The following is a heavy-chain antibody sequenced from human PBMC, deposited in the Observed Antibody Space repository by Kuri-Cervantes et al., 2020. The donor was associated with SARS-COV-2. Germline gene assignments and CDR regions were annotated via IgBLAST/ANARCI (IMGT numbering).Heavy chain of an antibody. CDR2: ISGSSSTI. Sequence: GESLKISCAASGFTFSSYAMHWVRQAPGKGLEWVSYISGSSSTIYYADSVKGRFTTSRDNAKNSLYLQMSSLRDEDTAVYYCARETLGPYYYDSSGYQNDAFDIWGQGTMVTVSS. CDR1: GFTFSSYA. V-gene: IGHV3-48*02. D-gene: IGHD3-22*01. J-gene: IGHJ3*02. CDR3: ARETLGPYYYDSSGYQNDAFDI.